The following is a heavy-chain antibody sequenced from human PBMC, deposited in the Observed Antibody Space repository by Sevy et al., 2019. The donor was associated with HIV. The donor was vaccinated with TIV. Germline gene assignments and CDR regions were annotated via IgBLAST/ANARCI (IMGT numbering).Heavy chain of an antibody. D-gene: IGHD3-10*01. J-gene: IGHJ4*02. CDR2: IGWNSGSV. CDR3: AKDLLPYGSGSYPLDY. Sequence: GGSLRLSCAASGFRFEDYGMHWVRRAPWKGLEWVSGIGWNSGSVGYAVSVKGRFTISRDNAKNLLYLQMNSLTSEDTALYYCAKDLLPYGSGSYPLDYWGQGTVVTVSS. V-gene: IGHV3-9*01. CDR1: GFRFEDYG.